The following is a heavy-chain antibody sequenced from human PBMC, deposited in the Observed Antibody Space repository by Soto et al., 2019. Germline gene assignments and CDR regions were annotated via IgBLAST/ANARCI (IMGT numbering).Heavy chain of an antibody. V-gene: IGHV1-8*01. CDR3: ARGRYDYYDSSGYGY. Sequence: ASVKVSFKASGYTFTSYDSNWVRQATGQGLEWMGWMNPNSGNTGYAQKFQGRVTMTRNTSISTAYMELSSLRSEDTAVYYCARGRYDYYDSSGYGYWGQGTLVTVSS. CDR2: MNPNSGNT. CDR1: GYTFTSYD. D-gene: IGHD3-22*01. J-gene: IGHJ4*02.